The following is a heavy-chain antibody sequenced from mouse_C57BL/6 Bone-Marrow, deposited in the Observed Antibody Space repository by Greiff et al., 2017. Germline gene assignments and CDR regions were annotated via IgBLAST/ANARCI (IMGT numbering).Heavy chain of an antibody. V-gene: IGHV1-53*01. Sequence: QVQLQHPGTELVKPGASVKLSCKASGYTFTSYWMHWVKQRPGQGLEWIGNINPSNGGTNYNEKFKSKATRTVDKSSSTAYMQLSSLTSEDSADYYCARGGLRRGFDYWGQGTTLTVSS. CDR1: GYTFTSYW. D-gene: IGHD2-4*01. CDR2: INPSNGGT. J-gene: IGHJ2*01. CDR3: ARGGLRRGFDY.